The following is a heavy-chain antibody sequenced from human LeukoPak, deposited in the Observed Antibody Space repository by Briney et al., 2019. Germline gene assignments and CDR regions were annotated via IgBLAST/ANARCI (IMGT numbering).Heavy chain of an antibody. CDR2: ISGDGGST. CDR1: GFTFDDYA. CDR3: ARSLSGYITDPFFDQ. D-gene: IGHD5-12*01. Sequence: GGSLRLSCAASGFTFDDYAMHWVRQAPGKGLEWVSLISGDGGSTYYADSVKGRFTISRDNARDSLYLQMNSLRAEDTAVYYCARSLSGYITDPFFDQWGQGALVTVSS. J-gene: IGHJ4*02. V-gene: IGHV3-43*02.